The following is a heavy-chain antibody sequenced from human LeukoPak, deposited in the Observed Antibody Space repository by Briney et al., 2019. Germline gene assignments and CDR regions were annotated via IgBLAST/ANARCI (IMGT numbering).Heavy chain of an antibody. CDR2: ISNDERNK. J-gene: IGHJ4*02. Sequence: GGSLRLSCAASGFTFSSYAMSWVRQAPGKGLEWVAVISNDERNKYYTDSVKGRFTISRDDSKNTLYLQMNSLRAEDTAVYYCAVSFDYWGQGTLVTVSS. CDR3: AVSFDY. CDR1: GFTFSSYA. D-gene: IGHD5/OR15-5a*01. V-gene: IGHV3-30*04.